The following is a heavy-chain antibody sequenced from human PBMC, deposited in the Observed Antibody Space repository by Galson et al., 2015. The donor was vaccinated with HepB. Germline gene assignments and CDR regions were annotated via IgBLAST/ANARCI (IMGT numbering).Heavy chain of an antibody. V-gene: IGHV3-23*01. CDR2: ISGSGGST. CDR1: GFTFSSYA. CDR3: AIHRSQWLRLGVTN. Sequence: SLRLSCAASGFTFSSYAMSWVRQAPGKGLEWVSAISGSGGSTYYADSVKGRFTISRDNSKNTLYLQMNSLRAEDTAVYYCAIHRSQWLRLGVTNWGQGTLVTVSS. J-gene: IGHJ4*02. D-gene: IGHD5-12*01.